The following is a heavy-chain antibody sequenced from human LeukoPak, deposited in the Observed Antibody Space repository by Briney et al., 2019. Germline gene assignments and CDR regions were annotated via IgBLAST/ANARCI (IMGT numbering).Heavy chain of an antibody. CDR2: IFPDGQT. J-gene: IGHJ4*02. V-gene: IGHV3-53*01. Sequence: GGSLRLSCALSGLTVNDNYMSWVRQAPGKGLEWVSLIFPDGQTYYADFVQGRFTISRDMSRNSLFLDMSSLRAEDTAVFFCARANPVYGDFDYWGQGTLVTVSS. CDR3: ARANPVYGDFDY. D-gene: IGHD4-17*01. CDR1: GLTVNDNY.